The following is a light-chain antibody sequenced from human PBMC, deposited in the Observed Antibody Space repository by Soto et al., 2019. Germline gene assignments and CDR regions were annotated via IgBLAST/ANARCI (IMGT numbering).Light chain of an antibody. V-gene: IGLV1-40*01. CDR3: AAWDDSLNGWV. Sequence: QSVLTQPPSVSGAPGQRVTISCTGNSSNLGAGYDVHWYQQLPGAAPKLVIFGNRNRPSGIPERFSGSKSGTSASLAITGLQAEDEADYYCAAWDDSLNGWVFGGGTKLTVL. CDR1: SSNLGAGYD. CDR2: GNR. J-gene: IGLJ3*02.